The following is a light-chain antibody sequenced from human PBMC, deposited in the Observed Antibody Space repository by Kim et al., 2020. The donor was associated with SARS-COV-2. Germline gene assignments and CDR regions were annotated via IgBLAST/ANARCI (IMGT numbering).Light chain of an antibody. CDR2: GAS. J-gene: IGKJ3*01. Sequence: EIVMTQSPTTLSVSPGERATLSCRASQSVSSNLAWYQQKPDQTPRLLIYGASTRATGIPARFSGSGSGTEFTLIISSLQSEDSAVYYCQQYNNWPPLFTFGPGTKVDIK. CDR3: QQYNNWPPLFT. CDR1: QSVSSN. V-gene: IGKV3-15*01.